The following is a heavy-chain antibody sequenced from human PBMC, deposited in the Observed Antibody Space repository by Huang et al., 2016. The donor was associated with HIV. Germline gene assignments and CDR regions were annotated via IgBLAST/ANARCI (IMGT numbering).Heavy chain of an antibody. CDR3: AKDGRGSGTYYDYFEY. CDR1: GFTFNKFD. Sequence: QVQLVESGGGVVQPGRSLRLSCAAFGFTFNKFDMHWVRQGPGKGVGWVAIISYDGSSKYHADSVKGRFTISRDNSKNTVYLQMNSLRVEDTAVYYCAKDGRGSGTYYDYFEYWGQGTLVTVSS. J-gene: IGHJ4*02. V-gene: IGHV3-30*18. CDR2: ISYDGSSK. D-gene: IGHD1-26*01.